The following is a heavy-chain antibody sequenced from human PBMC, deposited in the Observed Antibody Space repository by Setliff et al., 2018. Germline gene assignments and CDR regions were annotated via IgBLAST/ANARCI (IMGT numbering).Heavy chain of an antibody. CDR3: ARERMYYNFWSGYSDY. V-gene: IGHV4-39*07. Sequence: SETLSLTCTVSGGSISSSSYYWGWIRQPPGKGLEWIGSIYYSGSTYYNPSLKSRVTISVDTSKNQFSLKLSSVTAADTAVYYCARERMYYNFWSGYSDYWGQGTLVTVPS. D-gene: IGHD3-3*01. J-gene: IGHJ4*02. CDR1: GGSISSSSYY. CDR2: IYYSGST.